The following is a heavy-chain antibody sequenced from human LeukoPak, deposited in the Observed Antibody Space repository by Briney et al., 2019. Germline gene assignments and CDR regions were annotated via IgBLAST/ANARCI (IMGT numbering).Heavy chain of an antibody. Sequence: GGSLRLSCSVSGFTFGDYAMSWVRQAPGKGLEWVGIIRGKAYGGTTEYGASVKGRFTISRDDSKSIAYLQMDSLKTEDTAVYYCTRDFGSGTYRRYYFDYWGQGTLVNVSS. J-gene: IGHJ4*02. CDR1: GFTFGDYA. D-gene: IGHD3-10*01. CDR3: TRDFGSGTYRRYYFDY. V-gene: IGHV3-49*04. CDR2: IRGKAYGGTT.